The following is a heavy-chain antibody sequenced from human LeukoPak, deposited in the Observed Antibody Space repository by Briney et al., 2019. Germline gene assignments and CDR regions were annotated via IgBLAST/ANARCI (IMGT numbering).Heavy chain of an antibody. CDR3: ARWVDIASYYHGMDV. D-gene: IGHD5-12*01. V-gene: IGHV1-18*01. J-gene: IGHJ6*02. Sequence: GASVKVSCKASGYTFTSYGISWVRQAPGQGLEWMGWISAYNGNTNYAQKLQGRVTMTTDTSTSTAYMELRSLRSDDTAVYYCARWVDIASYYHGMDVWGQGTTVTVSS. CDR2: ISAYNGNT. CDR1: GYTFTSYG.